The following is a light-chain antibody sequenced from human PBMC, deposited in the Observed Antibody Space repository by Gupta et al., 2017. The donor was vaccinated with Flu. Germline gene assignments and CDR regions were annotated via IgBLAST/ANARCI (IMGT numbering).Light chain of an antibody. Sequence: TSSDGGSYVLVAWYKHHPGKAPKLLSFEATKRPSVVSTRFSGSKSGNTASLTISGLQADDEADYFCCAYAIVDTLVFGGGTKLTVL. CDR2: EAT. V-gene: IGLV2-23*01. CDR3: CAYAIVDTLV. CDR1: SSDGGSYVL. J-gene: IGLJ3*02.